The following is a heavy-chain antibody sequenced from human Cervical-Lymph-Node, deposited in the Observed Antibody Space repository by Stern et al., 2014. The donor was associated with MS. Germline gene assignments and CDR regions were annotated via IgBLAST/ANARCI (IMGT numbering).Heavy chain of an antibody. CDR2: INACNGST. D-gene: IGHD2-21*02. CDR3: ARDTAQVASWYFDL. Sequence: VQLVESGVEVKKPGASVKVSCKASGYTFTSSGITWVRQASGQGLEWMGWINACNGSTNDAKKLQGRVPMTTDTSTTTAHMEVRSLRYDDTAVYYCARDTAQVASWYFDLWGRGTLVTVSS. CDR1: GYTFTSSG. J-gene: IGHJ2*01. V-gene: IGHV1-18*01.